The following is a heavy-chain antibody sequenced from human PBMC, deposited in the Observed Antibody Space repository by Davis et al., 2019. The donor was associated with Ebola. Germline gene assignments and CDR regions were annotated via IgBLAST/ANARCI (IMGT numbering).Heavy chain of an antibody. Sequence: MPSETLSLTCTVSGGSISSYYWSWIRQPPGKGLEWIGYIYYSGSTNYNPSLKSRVTISVDTSKNQFSLKLSSVTAADTAVYYCARHVTISWFDPWGQGTLVTVSS. D-gene: IGHD3-3*02. CDR2: IYYSGST. V-gene: IGHV4-59*01. CDR1: GGSISSYY. CDR3: ARHVTISWFDP. J-gene: IGHJ5*02.